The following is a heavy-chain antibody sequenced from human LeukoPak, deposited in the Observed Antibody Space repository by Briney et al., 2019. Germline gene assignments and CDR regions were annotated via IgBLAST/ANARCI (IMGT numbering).Heavy chain of an antibody. Sequence: SETLSLTCTVSGGSISSYYWSWIRQPPGKGLEWIGYIYYSGSTNYNPSLKSRVTISVDTSKNQFSLKLSSVTAADTAVYYCARMGDYYDSSGSEGIFDYWGQGTLVTVSS. D-gene: IGHD3-22*01. J-gene: IGHJ4*02. CDR3: ARMGDYYDSSGSEGIFDY. V-gene: IGHV4-59*08. CDR2: IYYSGST. CDR1: GGSISSYY.